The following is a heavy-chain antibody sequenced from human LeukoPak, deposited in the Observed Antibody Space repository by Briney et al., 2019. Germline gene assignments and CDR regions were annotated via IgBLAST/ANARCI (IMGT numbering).Heavy chain of an antibody. J-gene: IGHJ4*02. Sequence: PSEILSLTCTVSGGSISSNFWSWIRQPPGKGLEWIGYIYYSGSTNYSPSLKSRVTISVDTSKNQFSLKLRSVTAADTAVYYCARGGWINCGGKYDYWGQGTLVTVSS. V-gene: IGHV4-59*08. CDR3: ARGGWINCGGKYDY. CDR1: GGSISSNF. D-gene: IGHD4-23*01. CDR2: IYYSGST.